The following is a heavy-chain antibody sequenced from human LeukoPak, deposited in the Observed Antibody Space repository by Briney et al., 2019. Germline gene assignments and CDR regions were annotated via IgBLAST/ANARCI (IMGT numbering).Heavy chain of an antibody. Sequence: GGSLRLSCTASGFTFSSYAMNWVRQAPGKGLEWVSGIGAGGTFTYYADSVKGRFTISRDNSRNTLYLQMNSLRADGTAVYYCAKGSYSYGFLFDYWGQGTLVTVSS. V-gene: IGHV3-23*01. J-gene: IGHJ4*02. CDR3: AKGSYSYGFLFDY. D-gene: IGHD3-10*01. CDR2: IGAGGTFT. CDR1: GFTFSSYA.